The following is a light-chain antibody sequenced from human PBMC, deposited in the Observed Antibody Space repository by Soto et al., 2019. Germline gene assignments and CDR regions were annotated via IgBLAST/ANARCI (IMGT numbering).Light chain of an antibody. J-gene: IGKJ1*01. CDR3: QQYGDSRT. V-gene: IGKV3-20*01. CDR2: GAS. Sequence: EIVLTQSPGTLSLSPGERATLSCRASQSVSSRCLAWDQQQPGQAPSLLIYGASCRATGIPDRFSGSGSGADSAITISRLEPEDLALYYWQQYGDSRTFGQGTKGESK. CDR1: QSVSSRC.